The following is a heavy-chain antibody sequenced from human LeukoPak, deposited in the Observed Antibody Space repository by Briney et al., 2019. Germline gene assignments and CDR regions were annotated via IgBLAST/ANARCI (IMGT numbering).Heavy chain of an antibody. J-gene: IGHJ6*01. V-gene: IGHV4-59*08. D-gene: IGHD6-25*01. CDR3: ARRGGYYYYYGMDV. CDR2: IYYSGST. Sequence: SETLSLTCTVSGGSISSYYWSWIRQPPGKGLEWIGYIYYSGSTNYNPSLKSRVTISVDTSKNQFSLKLSSVTAADTAVYYCARRGGYYYYYGMDVWXQGTTVTVSS. CDR1: GGSISSYY.